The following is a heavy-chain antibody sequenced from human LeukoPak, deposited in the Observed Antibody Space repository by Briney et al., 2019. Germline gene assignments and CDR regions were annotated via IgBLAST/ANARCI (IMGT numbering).Heavy chain of an antibody. J-gene: IGHJ4*02. CDR1: GYTFTSCD. D-gene: IGHD6-19*01. V-gene: IGHV1-8*01. Sequence: ASVTVSCKPSGYTFTSCDINWVRQAPGQGLEWMGWMNPNSGNTGYGQSFQGRITMTRDISIGTAYMELSNLTSEDTAIYYCTRGSSGRRDNWGQGTLVTVSA. CDR3: TRGSSGRRDN. CDR2: MNPNSGNT.